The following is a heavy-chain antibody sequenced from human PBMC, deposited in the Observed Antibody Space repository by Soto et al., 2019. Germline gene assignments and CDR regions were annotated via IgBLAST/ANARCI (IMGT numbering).Heavy chain of an antibody. Sequence: QVQLQESGPGLVKPSQTLSLTCTVSGGSISSGGYYWSWIRQHPGKGLEWIGYIYYSGSTYYNPSLKSRVTISVDTSKNQFSLKLSSVTAADTAVYYCARSFGGIVVVPAATAAFDIWDQGTMVTVSS. CDR1: GGSISSGGYY. J-gene: IGHJ3*02. V-gene: IGHV4-31*03. D-gene: IGHD2-2*01. CDR2: IYYSGST. CDR3: ARSFGGIVVVPAATAAFDI.